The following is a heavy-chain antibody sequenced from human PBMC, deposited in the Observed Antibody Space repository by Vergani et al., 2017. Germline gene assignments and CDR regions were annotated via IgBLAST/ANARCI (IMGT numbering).Heavy chain of an antibody. Sequence: EVQLLESGGGLVQPGGSLRLSCAASGFTFSSYAMSWVRQAPGKGLEWVLAISGSGGSTYYADSVKGRFTISRDNSKNTLYLQMNSLRAEDTAVYYCAKDLDRIVGATTDWGQGTLVTVSS. V-gene: IGHV3-23*01. CDR3: AKDLDRIVGATTD. D-gene: IGHD1-26*01. CDR1: GFTFSSYA. J-gene: IGHJ4*02. CDR2: ISGSGGST.